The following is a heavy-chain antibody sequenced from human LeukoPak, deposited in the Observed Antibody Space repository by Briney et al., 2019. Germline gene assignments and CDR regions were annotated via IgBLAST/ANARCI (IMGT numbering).Heavy chain of an antibody. D-gene: IGHD4-17*01. CDR1: GFTFSSYG. J-gene: IGHJ4*02. Sequence: GGSLSLSCAASGFTFSSYGMHWVRQAPGKGLVWVSRISSDGSSTNYADSVKGRFTISRDNAKNTLYLQMNSLRAEDTAIYYCARELRQTGFDYWGQGTLVTVSS. V-gene: IGHV3-74*01. CDR2: ISSDGSST. CDR3: ARELRQTGFDY.